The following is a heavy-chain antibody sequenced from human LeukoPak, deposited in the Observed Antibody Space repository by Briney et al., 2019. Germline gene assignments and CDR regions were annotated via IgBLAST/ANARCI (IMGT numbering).Heavy chain of an antibody. CDR2: INHSGST. Sequence: SETLSLTCAVYGGSFSGYYWSWVRQPPGKGLEWIGEINHSGSTNYNPSLKSRVTISVDASKNQFSLKLNSVTAADTAMYYCARDGGSDQYYFDNWGQGTLVTVSS. D-gene: IGHD6-19*01. J-gene: IGHJ4*02. V-gene: IGHV4-34*01. CDR3: ARDGGSDQYYFDN. CDR1: GGSFSGYY.